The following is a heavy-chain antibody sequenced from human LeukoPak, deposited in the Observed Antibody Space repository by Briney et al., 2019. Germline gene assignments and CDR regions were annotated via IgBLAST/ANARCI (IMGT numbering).Heavy chain of an antibody. V-gene: IGHV4-34*01. CDR3: ARVYCGGDCYSRGDY. Sequence: PSEALSLTCAVYGGSFSGYYWSWIRQPPGKGLEWIGEINHSGSTNYNPSLKSRVTISVDTSKNQFSLKLSSVTAADTAVYYCARVYCGGDCYSRGDYWGQGTLVTVSS. D-gene: IGHD2-21*02. J-gene: IGHJ4*02. CDR2: INHSGST. CDR1: GGSFSGYY.